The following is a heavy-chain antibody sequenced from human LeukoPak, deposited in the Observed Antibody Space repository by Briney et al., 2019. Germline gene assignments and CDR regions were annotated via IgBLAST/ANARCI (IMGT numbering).Heavy chain of an antibody. D-gene: IGHD6-13*01. CDR2: IYYSGNT. CDR1: GDSLSSYF. Sequence: SETLSLTCTVSGDSLSSYFWSWIRQPPGKGLEWIGYIYYSGNTNYHPSLKSRVTISVHTSKNQFSLKLSSVTAADTAVYYCAGSIAAAGQTRNWFDPWGQGTVVTVSS. V-gene: IGHV4-59*01. CDR3: AGSIAAAGQTRNWFDP. J-gene: IGHJ5*02.